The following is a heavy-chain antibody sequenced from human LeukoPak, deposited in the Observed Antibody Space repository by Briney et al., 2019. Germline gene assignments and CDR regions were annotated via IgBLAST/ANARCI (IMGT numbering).Heavy chain of an antibody. CDR2: ISYDGSNK. CDR3: ARDRGYSYSYDY. CDR1: GFTFSSYA. J-gene: IGHJ4*02. Sequence: QPGGSLRLSCAASGFTFSSYAMHWVRQAPGKGLEWVAVISYDGSNKYYADSVKGRFTISRDNSKNTLYLQMNSLRAEDTAVYYCARDRGYSYSYDYWGQGTLVTVSS. V-gene: IGHV3-30-3*01. D-gene: IGHD5-18*01.